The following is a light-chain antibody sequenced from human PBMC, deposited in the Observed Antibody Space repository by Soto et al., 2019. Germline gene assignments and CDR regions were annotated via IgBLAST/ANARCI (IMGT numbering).Light chain of an antibody. CDR1: QSMTTK. J-gene: IGKJ1*01. CDR3: QQYNNWPWT. V-gene: IGKV3-15*01. Sequence: EIVMTQSPATLSVSPGEGVTLSCGASQSMTTKLAWYQHKPGQAPRLLIHGAFTRATGIPARFSGSGSGTEFTLTISTLQSEDFAVYYCQQYNNWPWTFGQGTKVDIK. CDR2: GAF.